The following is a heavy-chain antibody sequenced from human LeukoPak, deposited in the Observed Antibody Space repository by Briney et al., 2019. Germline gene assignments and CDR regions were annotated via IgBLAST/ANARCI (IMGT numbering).Heavy chain of an antibody. D-gene: IGHD2-2*03. J-gene: IGHJ4*02. CDR3: ARDGWVDC. CDR2: ISYDGSNK. Sequence: GRSLRLSCAASGFTFSSYGMHWVRQAPGKGLEWVAVISYDGSNKYYADSVKGRFTISRDNAKNSLYLQMNSLRAEDTAVYYCARDGWVDCWGQGTLVTVSS. V-gene: IGHV3-30*03. CDR1: GFTFSSYG.